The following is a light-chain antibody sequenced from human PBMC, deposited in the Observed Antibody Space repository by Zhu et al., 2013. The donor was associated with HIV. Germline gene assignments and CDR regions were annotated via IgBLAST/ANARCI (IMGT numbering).Light chain of an antibody. Sequence: EIVLTQSPGTLSLSAGERATLSCRTSQSVSNNYVAWYQQKPGQAPRLLMYGASTRATGIPDRFSGSGSGTDFTLTISRLEPEDFAVYYCQQYGSSPLFGPGTRVDI. CDR2: GAS. V-gene: IGKV3-20*01. CDR1: QSVSNNY. CDR3: QQYGSSPL. J-gene: IGKJ3*01.